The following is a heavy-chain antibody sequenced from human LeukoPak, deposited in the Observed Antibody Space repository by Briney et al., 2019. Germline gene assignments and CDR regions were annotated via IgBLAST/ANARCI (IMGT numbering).Heavy chain of an antibody. Sequence: PSETLSLTCTVSGGSISSSNYYWGWIRQPPGKGLEWIGSIYYSGSTYYNPSLKSRVTISVDTSKNQFSLKLSSVTAADTAVYYCAAVYSSSWLDYWGQGTLVTVSS. J-gene: IGHJ4*02. CDR1: GGSISSSNYY. D-gene: IGHD6-13*01. CDR2: IYYSGST. CDR3: AAVYSSSWLDY. V-gene: IGHV4-39*01.